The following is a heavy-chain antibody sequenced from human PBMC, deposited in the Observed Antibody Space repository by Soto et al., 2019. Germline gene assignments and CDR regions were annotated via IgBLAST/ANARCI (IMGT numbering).Heavy chain of an antibody. V-gene: IGHV4-38-2*01. J-gene: IGHJ4*02. CDR3: ARGPQWLVSYYFDY. CDR1: GYSISLGYY. Sequence: SETLSLTCAVSGYSISLGYYWGWIRQPPGKGLEWIGSIYHSGNAYYNPSLKSRVTISVDTSKNQFSLKLSSVTAADTAVYYCARGPQWLVSYYFDYWGQGTLVTVSS. D-gene: IGHD6-19*01. CDR2: IYHSGNA.